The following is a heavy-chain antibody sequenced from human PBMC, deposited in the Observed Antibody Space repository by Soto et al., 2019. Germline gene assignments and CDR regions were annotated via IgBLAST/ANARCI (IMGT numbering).Heavy chain of an antibody. CDR3: ARDMTRTVVPYFDF. CDR1: GGTFSNYV. Sequence: PVKVSCKASGGTFSNYVVNWVRQAPGQGLEWMGRIIPISGAANYAQKFQGRVTITADKSTSTSYMELSSLRSEDTAVYYCARDMTRTVVPYFDFWGQGTRVTVSS. V-gene: IGHV1-69*06. CDR2: IIPISGAA. D-gene: IGHD1-7*01. J-gene: IGHJ4*02.